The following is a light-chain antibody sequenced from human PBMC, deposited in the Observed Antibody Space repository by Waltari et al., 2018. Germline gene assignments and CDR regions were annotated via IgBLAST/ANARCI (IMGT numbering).Light chain of an antibody. CDR1: QSISSW. J-gene: IGKJ1*01. CDR2: SAA. CDR3: QQYNSYLWT. Sequence: DIQMTQSPSTLSASVGDRVTITCRASQSISSWLAWYQQKPGKAPKPLSYSAASLESGVPSRCSGSGSGTEFTLTISSLQPDDFATYYCQQYNSYLWTFGQGTKVEIK. V-gene: IGKV1-5*03.